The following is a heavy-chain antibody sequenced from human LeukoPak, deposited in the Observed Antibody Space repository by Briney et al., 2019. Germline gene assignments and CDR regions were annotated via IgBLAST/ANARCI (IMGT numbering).Heavy chain of an antibody. CDR2: ISGSGDFI. D-gene: IGHD2-21*02. J-gene: IGHJ4*02. V-gene: IGHV3-21*01. CDR1: GFSFSSFG. Sequence: GGSLRLSCAVSGFSFSSFGMIWVRQAPGKGLEWLASISGSGDFICYADSVKGRFTISKDNAKNSVHLQLNSLRAEDTAIYYCARDSEAYCGGDCYFYFDYWGQGTRVTVSS. CDR3: ARDSEAYCGGDCYFYFDY.